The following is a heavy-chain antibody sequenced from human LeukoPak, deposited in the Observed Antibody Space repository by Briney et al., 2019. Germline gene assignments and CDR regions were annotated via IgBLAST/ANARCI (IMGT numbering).Heavy chain of an antibody. V-gene: IGHV3-30*03. CDR2: ISYDGGRN. CDR1: GFTFSSYG. Sequence: GGSLRLSCAASGFTFSSYGMHWVRQAPGKGLEWVAVISYDGGRNYYADSVKGRFTISRDNAKNSLYLQMNSLRVDDTAVYYCARDTPLGCFDYWGQGTLVTVSS. D-gene: IGHD7-27*01. J-gene: IGHJ4*02. CDR3: ARDTPLGCFDY.